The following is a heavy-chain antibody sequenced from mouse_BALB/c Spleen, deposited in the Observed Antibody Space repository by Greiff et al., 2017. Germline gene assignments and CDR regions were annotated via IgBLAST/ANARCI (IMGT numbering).Heavy chain of an antibody. CDR1: GFTFSNYW. CDR3: TRRIAWFAY. CDR2: IRLKSNNYAT. V-gene: IGHV6-6*02. J-gene: IGHJ3*01. Sequence: DVKLQESGGGLVQPGGSMKLSCVASGFTFSNYWMNWVRQSPEKGLEWVAEIRLKSNNYATHYAESVKGRFTISRDDSKSSVYLQMNNLRAEDTGIYYCTRRIAWFAYWGQGTLVTVSA. D-gene: IGHD5-2*01.